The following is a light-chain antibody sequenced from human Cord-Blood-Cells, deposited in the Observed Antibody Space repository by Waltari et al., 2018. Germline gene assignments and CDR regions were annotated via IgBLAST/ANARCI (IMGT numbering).Light chain of an antibody. CDR3: AAWDDSLNGVV. J-gene: IGLJ2*01. V-gene: IGLV1-36*01. Sequence: QSVLTQPPSVSEAPRQRVTISCSGSSSHIGTTAVHWYQQLPGKAPKLLIYYDDLLPSGVSDRFSGSKSGTSASLAISGLQSEDEADYYCAAWDDSLNGVVFGGGTKLTVL. CDR1: SSHIGTTA. CDR2: YDD.